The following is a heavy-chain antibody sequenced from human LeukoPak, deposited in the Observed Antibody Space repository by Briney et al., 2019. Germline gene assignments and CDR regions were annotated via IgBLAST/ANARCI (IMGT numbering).Heavy chain of an antibody. Sequence: ASVKVSCKASGYTFTGYYMHWVRRAPGQGLEWMGWINPNSGGTNYAQKFQGRVTMTRDTSISTAYMELSRLRSDDTAVYYCARGGEDGYNWIGYFDYWGQGTLVTVSS. CDR2: INPNSGGT. V-gene: IGHV1-2*02. CDR1: GYTFTGYY. D-gene: IGHD5-24*01. J-gene: IGHJ4*02. CDR3: ARGGEDGYNWIGYFDY.